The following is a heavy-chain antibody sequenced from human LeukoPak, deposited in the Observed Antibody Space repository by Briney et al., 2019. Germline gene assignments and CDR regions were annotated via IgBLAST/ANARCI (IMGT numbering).Heavy chain of an antibody. CDR2: TYYRSKWYN. CDR1: GDSVSSNSAA. J-gene: IGHJ4*02. Sequence: SQTLSLTCAISGDSVSSNSAAWNWIRQSPSRGLEWLGRTYYRSKWYNHYAVSVKNRITINPDTSKNQFSLQLNSVTPEDTAVYYCARSFGYAAARQFDYWGQGTLVTVSS. CDR3: ARSFGYAAARQFDY. V-gene: IGHV6-1*01. D-gene: IGHD6-13*01.